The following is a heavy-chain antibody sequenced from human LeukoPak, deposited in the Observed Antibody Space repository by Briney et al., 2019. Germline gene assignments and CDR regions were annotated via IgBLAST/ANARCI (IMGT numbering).Heavy chain of an antibody. Sequence: PSQTLSLTCTVSAGSISSGGYYWSWLRQHPGKGLEGIGYIYYSGSTYYNPSLKSRVTISVDTSKNQFSLKLSSVTAADTAVYYCARGGGLSGFIAAAASWVLNWFDRWGQGTLVTVSS. CDR2: IYYSGST. J-gene: IGHJ5*02. D-gene: IGHD6-13*01. V-gene: IGHV4-31*03. CDR3: ARGGGLSGFIAAAASWVLNWFDR. CDR1: AGSISSGGYY.